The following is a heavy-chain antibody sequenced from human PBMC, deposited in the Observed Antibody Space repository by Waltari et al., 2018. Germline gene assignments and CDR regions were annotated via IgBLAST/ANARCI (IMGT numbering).Heavy chain of an antibody. D-gene: IGHD6-13*01. CDR1: GGNGSRYG. CDR2: IIPILGIA. V-gene: IGHV1-69*10. J-gene: IGHJ3*02. Sequence: QLVKSGAEVGLRRGSGEIAWKAAGGNGSRYGSNCVRHAPGQGLEWMGGIIPILGIANYAQKFQGRVTITADESTSTAYMELSSLRSEDTAVYYCASIAAATLPGAFDIWGQGTMVTVSS. CDR3: ASIAAATLPGAFDI.